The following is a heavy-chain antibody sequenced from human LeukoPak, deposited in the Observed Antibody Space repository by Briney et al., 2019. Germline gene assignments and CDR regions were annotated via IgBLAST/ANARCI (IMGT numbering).Heavy chain of an antibody. Sequence: GASVKVSCKPSRVTFSSYATSWVTQAPGQGREWMGGIIPIFGTANYAQKSQGRVTITADESTSTAYMELSSLRSEDTAVYYCAGDLGFGDYYYYMDVWGKGTTVTISS. V-gene: IGHV1-69*13. CDR2: IIPIFGTA. CDR1: RVTFSSYA. CDR3: AGDLGFGDYYYYMDV. D-gene: IGHD3-10*01. J-gene: IGHJ6*03.